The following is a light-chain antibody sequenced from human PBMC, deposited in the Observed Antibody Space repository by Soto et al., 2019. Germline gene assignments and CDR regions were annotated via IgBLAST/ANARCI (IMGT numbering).Light chain of an antibody. CDR3: QHYNSYSEA. J-gene: IGKJ1*01. CDR1: QSVSTW. V-gene: IGKV1-5*03. CDR2: KAS. Sequence: DIQLTQSPSFLSASVGDRVTITCRASQSVSTWLAWYQQKPGKAPKLLIYKASNLESGVPSRFTGSGSGTEFTLTISSLQPDDFATYYCQHYNSYSEAFGQGTKVDIK.